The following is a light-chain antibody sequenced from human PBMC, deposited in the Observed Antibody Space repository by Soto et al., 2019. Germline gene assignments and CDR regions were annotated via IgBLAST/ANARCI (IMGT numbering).Light chain of an antibody. J-gene: IGKJ2*01. Sequence: DIQMTQSPSSLSASAGDRISITCRSSQTIRNNLNWYQQRPGKAPKLLISAASRLHSAVPQRFSGGGSGTHFTLTITTPQPEDAATYLCQQSFSVPYTFGHGTLVDI. V-gene: IGKV1-39*01. CDR1: QTIRNN. CDR3: QQSFSVPYT. CDR2: AAS.